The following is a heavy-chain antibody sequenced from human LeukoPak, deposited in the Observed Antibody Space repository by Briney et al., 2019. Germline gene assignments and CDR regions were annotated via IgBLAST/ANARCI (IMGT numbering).Heavy chain of an antibody. CDR3: ARDRGYSVFDY. V-gene: IGHV3-7*01. Sequence: QPGGSLRLSCAASGFTFSRSWMTWVRQAAGKGLEWVANIKEDGSDKYYVDSVKGRFTVSRDNAKNSLYLQMNSLRDEDTAVYYCARDRGYSVFDYWGQGTLVTVSS. CDR2: IKEDGSDK. CDR1: GFTFSRSW. J-gene: IGHJ4*02. D-gene: IGHD3-10*01.